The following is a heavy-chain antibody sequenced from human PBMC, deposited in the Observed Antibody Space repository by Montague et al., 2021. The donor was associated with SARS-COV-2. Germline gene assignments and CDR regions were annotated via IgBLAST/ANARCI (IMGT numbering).Heavy chain of an antibody. CDR2: SRYGGTS. CDR1: SGSISSDIYY. J-gene: IGHJ2*01. CDR3: ARQDIQLRFDH. Sequence: SETLSLTCTVSSGSISSDIYYWGWIRQPPGKGPEWIGGSRYGGTSYYNPSLKSRVTISIDTSKKQFSLKMTAVTAADTAVYFCARQDIQLRFDHWGRGTLVTVSS. D-gene: IGHD1-1*01. V-gene: IGHV4-39*01.